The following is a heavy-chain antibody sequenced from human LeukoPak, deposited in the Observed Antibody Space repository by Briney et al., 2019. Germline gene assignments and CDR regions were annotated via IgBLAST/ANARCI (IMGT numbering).Heavy chain of an antibody. V-gene: IGHV3-7*01. J-gene: IGHJ4*02. CDR3: ARDTAGGDY. D-gene: IGHD6-13*01. CDR1: GFTFSSYW. Sequence: GGSLRLSCAASGFTFSSYWMTWVRQAPGKGLEWVANINQAGSEKYYVDSVKGRFTISRDNAKNSLYLQMNSLRAEDTAVYYCARDTAGGDYWGQGTLVTVSS. CDR2: INQAGSEK.